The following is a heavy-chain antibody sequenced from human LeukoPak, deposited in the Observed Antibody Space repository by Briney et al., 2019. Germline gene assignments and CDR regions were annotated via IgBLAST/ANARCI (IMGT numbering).Heavy chain of an antibody. Sequence: GGSLRLSCAASGFTFSSYGMHWVRQAPGKGLEWVAVIWYDGSNKYYADSVKGRFTISRDNSKNTLYLQMNSLRAEDTAVYYCAKGHDSSGIDYWGQGTLVTVSS. D-gene: IGHD3-22*01. V-gene: IGHV3-33*06. CDR3: AKGHDSSGIDY. CDR1: GFTFSSYG. CDR2: IWYDGSNK. J-gene: IGHJ4*02.